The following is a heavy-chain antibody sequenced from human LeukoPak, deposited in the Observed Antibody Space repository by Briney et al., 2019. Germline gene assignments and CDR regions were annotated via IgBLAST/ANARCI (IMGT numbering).Heavy chain of an antibody. D-gene: IGHD6-13*01. V-gene: IGHV4-59*01. J-gene: IGHJ4*02. CDR3: ARVGGYSSSWYPFDY. CDR2: IYYSGST. CDR1: GGSISSYY. Sequence: SETLSPTCTVSGGSISSYYWSWIRQPPGKGLEWIGYIYYSGSTNYNPSLKSRVTISVDTSKNQFSLKLSSVTAADTAVYYCARVGGYSSSWYPFDYWGQGTLVTVSS.